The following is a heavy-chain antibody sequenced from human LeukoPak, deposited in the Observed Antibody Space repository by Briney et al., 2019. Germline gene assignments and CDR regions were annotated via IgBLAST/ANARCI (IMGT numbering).Heavy chain of an antibody. J-gene: IGHJ3*02. Sequence: PGGSLRLSCAASGFTFSSCAMSWVRQAPGKGLEWVARSRNKAQSYTTVYAASVKDRFTISRDESEKSLYLQMNSLTTEDTAVYFCVRGFHSFDIWGLGTTVTVSS. CDR3: VRGFHSFDI. CDR1: GFTFSSCA. V-gene: IGHV3-72*01. CDR2: SRNKAQSYTT.